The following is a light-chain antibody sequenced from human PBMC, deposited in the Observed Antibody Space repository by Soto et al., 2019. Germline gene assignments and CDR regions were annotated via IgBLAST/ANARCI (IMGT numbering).Light chain of an antibody. J-gene: IGLJ2*01. CDR3: SSYAGSGQVV. CDR1: SSDVGGYNY. CDR2: EVN. V-gene: IGLV2-8*01. Sequence: QSVLTQPPSASGSPGQSVTISCTGTSSDVGGYNYVSWYQQHPGKAPKLIISEVNKRPSGVPDRFSGSKSGNTASLTVSGLQGEDEADYYCSSYAGSGQVVFGGGTQLTVL.